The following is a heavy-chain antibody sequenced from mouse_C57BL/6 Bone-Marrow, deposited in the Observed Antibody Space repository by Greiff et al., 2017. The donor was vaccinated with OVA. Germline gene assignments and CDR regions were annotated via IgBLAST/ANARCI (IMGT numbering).Heavy chain of an antibody. CDR2: INPNNGGT. D-gene: IGHD1-1*01. Sequence: VLLQQSGPELVKPGASVKISCKASGYTFTDYYMNWVKQSHGKSLEWIGDINPNNGGTSYNQKFKGKTTLTVDKSSSTAYMELRSLTSEEAADYYCAITTVVATDYWGQGTTLTVSA. CDR1: GYTFTDYY. V-gene: IGHV1-26*01. CDR3: AITTVVATDY. J-gene: IGHJ2*01.